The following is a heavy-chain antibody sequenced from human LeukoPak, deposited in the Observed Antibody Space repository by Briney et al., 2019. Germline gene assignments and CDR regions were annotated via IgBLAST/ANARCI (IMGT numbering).Heavy chain of an antibody. CDR2: ISSGASII. V-gene: IGHV3-48*03. D-gene: IGHD1-26*01. CDR3: ARDPLGAHFDF. J-gene: IGHJ4*02. Sequence: GGSLRLSCAASGFTFSSYEMNWVRHAPGKGLEWVLHISSGASIIYYAHSVKGRFTISRDNAKNSLYLQMNSLRAEDTAVYYCARDPLGAHFDFWGQGTLVTVSS. CDR1: GFTFSSYE.